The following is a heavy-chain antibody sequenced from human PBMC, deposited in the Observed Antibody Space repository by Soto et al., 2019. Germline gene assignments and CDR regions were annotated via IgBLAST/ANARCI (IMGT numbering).Heavy chain of an antibody. CDR3: AREGDMKFHSDSSDEPGY. Sequence: QVQLVQSGAEVKKPGSSVKVSCKASGGTFSSFVISWVRQAPGQGLEWMGRIIPSIGIINYAQKFQGRVTSSPDTSTSTAYMELSSRRSDDTAVYYCAREGDMKFHSDSSDEPGYWGQGTLVTVSS. D-gene: IGHD3-22*01. J-gene: IGHJ4*02. V-gene: IGHV1-69*04. CDR1: GGTFSSFV. CDR2: IIPSIGII.